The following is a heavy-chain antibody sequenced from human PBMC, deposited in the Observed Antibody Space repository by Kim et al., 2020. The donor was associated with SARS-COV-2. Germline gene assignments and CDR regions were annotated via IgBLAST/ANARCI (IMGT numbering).Heavy chain of an antibody. CDR1: GFTFSSYA. Sequence: GGSLRLSCAASGFTFSSYAMHWVRQAPGKGLEWVAVIWYDGSNKYYADSVKGRFTISRDNSKNTLYLQMNSLRAEDTAVYYCAKDRGGVDSGYDRPYYYYGMDVWGQGTTVTVSS. V-gene: IGHV3-33*06. J-gene: IGHJ6*02. CDR2: IWYDGSNK. D-gene: IGHD5-12*01. CDR3: AKDRGGVDSGYDRPYYYYGMDV.